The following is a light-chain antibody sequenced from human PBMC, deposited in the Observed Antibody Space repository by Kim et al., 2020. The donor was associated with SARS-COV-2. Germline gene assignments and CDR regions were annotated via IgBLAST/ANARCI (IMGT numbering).Light chain of an antibody. CDR3: QAWDSNTYV. V-gene: IGLV3-1*01. CDR1: KLGDKC. CDR2: QDS. Sequence: SYELTQPPSVSVSPGQTASITCSGDKLGDKCASWYQQKPGQSPVLVIYQDSKRPSGIPERFSGSNSGNTATLTISGTQAMDEADYYCQAWDSNTYVFGTGTKGHRP. J-gene: IGLJ1*01.